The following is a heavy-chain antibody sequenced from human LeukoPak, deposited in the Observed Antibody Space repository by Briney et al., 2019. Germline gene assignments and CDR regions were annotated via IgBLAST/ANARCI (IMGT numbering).Heavy chain of an antibody. J-gene: IGHJ1*01. CDR3: ARGGWERGYFQH. CDR2: MNPNSGNT. CDR1: GYTFTSYD. D-gene: IGHD1-26*01. Sequence: GASVKVSCKASGYTFTSYDINWVRQATGQGLEWMGWMNPNSGNTGYAQKFQGRVTITRNTSISTAYMELSRLRSDDTAVYYCARGGWERGYFQHWGQGTLVTVSS. V-gene: IGHV1-8*01.